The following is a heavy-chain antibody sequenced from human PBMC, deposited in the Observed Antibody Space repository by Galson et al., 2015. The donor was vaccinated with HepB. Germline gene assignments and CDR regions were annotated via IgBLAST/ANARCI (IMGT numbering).Heavy chain of an antibody. CDR3: ARDGPIGYSGYDYSYYYYYGMDV. Sequence: SLRLSCAASGFTFSSYSMNWVRQAPGKGLEWVSYISSSSSTIYYADSVKGRFTISRDNAKNSLYLQMNSLRAEDTAVYYCARDGPIGYSGYDYSYYYYYGMDVWGQGTTVTVSS. J-gene: IGHJ6*02. CDR1: GFTFSSYS. V-gene: IGHV3-48*01. CDR2: ISSSSSTI. D-gene: IGHD5-12*01.